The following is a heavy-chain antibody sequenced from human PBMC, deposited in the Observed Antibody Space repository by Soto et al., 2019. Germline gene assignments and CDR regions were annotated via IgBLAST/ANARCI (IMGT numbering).Heavy chain of an antibody. CDR1: GGSISSGGYY. CDR2: IYYSGST. CDR3: ARFPVAGTSGPPVY. Sequence: QVQLQESGPGLVKPSQTLSLTCTVSGGSISSGGYYWSWIRQHPGKGLEWIGYIYYSGSTYYNPSLKGRVNISVDTSKNQFSLKLSSVTAADTAVYYCARFPVAGTSGPPVYWGQGTLVTVSS. V-gene: IGHV4-31*03. D-gene: IGHD6-19*01. J-gene: IGHJ4*02.